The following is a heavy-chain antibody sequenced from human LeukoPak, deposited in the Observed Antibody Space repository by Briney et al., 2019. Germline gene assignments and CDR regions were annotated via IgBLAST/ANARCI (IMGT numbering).Heavy chain of an antibody. J-gene: IGHJ4*02. CDR1: GYTFTGYY. CDR2: IIPIFGTA. Sequence: SVKVSCKASGYTFTGYYMHWVRQAPGQGLEWMGGIIPIFGTANYAQKFQGRVTITADESTSTAYMELSSLRSEDTAVYYCARARGYSGYDQVDYWGQGTLVTVSS. V-gene: IGHV1-69*13. CDR3: ARARGYSGYDQVDY. D-gene: IGHD5-12*01.